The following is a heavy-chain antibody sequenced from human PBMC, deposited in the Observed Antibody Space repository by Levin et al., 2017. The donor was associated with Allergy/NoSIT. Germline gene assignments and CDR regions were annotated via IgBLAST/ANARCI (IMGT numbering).Heavy chain of an antibody. V-gene: IGHV1-8*01. J-gene: IGHJ4*02. CDR1: GYTFTSYD. CDR3: ARGNYDILTGYRSDLDY. CDR2: MNPNSGNT. D-gene: IGHD3-9*01. Sequence: ASVKVSCKASGYTFTSYDINWVRQATGQGLEWMGWMNPNSGNTGYAQKFQGRVTMTRNTSISTAYMELSSLRSEDTAVYYCARGNYDILTGYRSDLDYWGQGTLVTVSS.